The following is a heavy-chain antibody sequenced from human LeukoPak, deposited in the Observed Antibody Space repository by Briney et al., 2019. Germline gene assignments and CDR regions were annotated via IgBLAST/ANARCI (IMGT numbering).Heavy chain of an antibody. CDR1: GGSISSYY. CDR2: IYYSGST. CDR3: ARERRFWFDP. J-gene: IGHJ5*02. V-gene: IGHV4-59*01. D-gene: IGHD3-3*01. Sequence: PSETLSLTCTVSGGSISSYYWSWIRQPPGKGLEWIGYIYYSGSTNYNPSLKRRVTISVDTSKNQFSLKLSSVPAADTAVCYCARERRFWFDPWGQGTLVTVSS.